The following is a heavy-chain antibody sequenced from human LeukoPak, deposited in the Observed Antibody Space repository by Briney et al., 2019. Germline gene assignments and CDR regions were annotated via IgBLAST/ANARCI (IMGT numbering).Heavy chain of an antibody. Sequence: PGGSLRLSCVVSGFTFSSYCMNWVRQAPGRGLEWVANIHEDGSDKYYVDSVKGRFTISRDNAKNSLYLQMNSLRAENTAVYYCARTLRVHTPRAFDIWGQGTMVTVSS. CDR1: GFTFSSYC. J-gene: IGHJ3*02. V-gene: IGHV3-7*05. D-gene: IGHD1-1*01. CDR3: ARTLRVHTPRAFDI. CDR2: IHEDGSDK.